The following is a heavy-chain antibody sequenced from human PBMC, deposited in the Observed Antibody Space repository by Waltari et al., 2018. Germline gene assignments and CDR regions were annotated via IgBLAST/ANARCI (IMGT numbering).Heavy chain of an antibody. J-gene: IGHJ6*02. CDR3: AREPVVPVYYYGMDV. V-gene: IGHV1-8*01. D-gene: IGHD2-2*01. CDR1: GYTFTSYD. CDR2: MNPNSGNT. Sequence: QVQLVQSGAEVKKPGASVKVSCKASGYTFTSYDLNWERQATGQGLEWMGWMNPNSGNTGYAQKFQGRVTMTRNTSISTAYMELSSLRSEDTAVYYCAREPVVPVYYYGMDVWGQGTTVTVSS.